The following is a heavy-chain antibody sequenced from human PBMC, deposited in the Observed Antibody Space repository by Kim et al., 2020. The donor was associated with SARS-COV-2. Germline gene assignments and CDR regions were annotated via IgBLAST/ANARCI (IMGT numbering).Heavy chain of an antibody. D-gene: IGHD2-2*01. V-gene: IGHV3-30*07. CDR3: AREGIVVVPAAYHYYYYGMDV. J-gene: IGHJ6*02. Sequence: RFTISRDNSKNTLYLQMNRLRAEDTAVYYCAREGIVVVPAAYHYYYYGMDVWGQGTTVTVSS.